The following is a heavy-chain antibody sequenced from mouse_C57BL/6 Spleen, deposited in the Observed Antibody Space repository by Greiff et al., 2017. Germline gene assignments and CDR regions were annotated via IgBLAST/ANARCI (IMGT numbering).Heavy chain of an antibody. CDR3: ARGITTVVARNYAMDY. D-gene: IGHD1-1*01. Sequence: VQLQESGPGLVQPSQSLSITCTVSGFSLTSYGVHWVRQSPGKGLEWLGVIWSGGSTDYNAAFISRLNISKDNSKSQVFFKMNSLQDDDTTIYYCARGITTVVARNYAMDYWGQGTSVTVSS. CDR2: IWSGGST. CDR1: GFSLTSYG. V-gene: IGHV2-2*01. J-gene: IGHJ4*01.